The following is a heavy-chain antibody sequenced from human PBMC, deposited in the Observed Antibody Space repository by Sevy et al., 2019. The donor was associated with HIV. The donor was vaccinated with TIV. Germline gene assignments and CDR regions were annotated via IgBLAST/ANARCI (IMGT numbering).Heavy chain of an antibody. CDR3: TRWSGSQSIFDY. CDR2: FKSKIHGGTT. D-gene: IGHD1-26*01. Sequence: SLRLSCTASGFIFGDYGMSWVRHAPGKGLEWIAFFKSKIHGGTTENAGSVKGRFTISRDDSKNIVYLQMSNLKTEDTAVYYCTRWSGSQSIFDYWGQGTLVTVSS. V-gene: IGHV3-49*04. J-gene: IGHJ4*02. CDR1: GFIFGDYG.